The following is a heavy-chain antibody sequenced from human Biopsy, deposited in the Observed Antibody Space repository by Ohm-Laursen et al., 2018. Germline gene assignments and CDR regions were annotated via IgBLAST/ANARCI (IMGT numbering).Heavy chain of an antibody. Sequence: ASVKVSCKASGYTFTSDDINWVRRATGQGLEWMGWMSPNTGNTVYAQRFQDRVTMTSDTSTGTAYMELTSLTSDDSAVYFCARWETTLGRSLDSWGQGTLVAVSS. V-gene: IGHV1-8*01. CDR2: MSPNTGNT. D-gene: IGHD1-26*01. CDR3: ARWETTLGRSLDS. J-gene: IGHJ4*02. CDR1: GYTFTSDD.